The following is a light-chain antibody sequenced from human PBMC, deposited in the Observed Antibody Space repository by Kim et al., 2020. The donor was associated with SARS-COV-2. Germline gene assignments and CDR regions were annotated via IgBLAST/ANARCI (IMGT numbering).Light chain of an antibody. Sequence: EIVLTQSPGTLSLSQGESATLSCRASQSVNRELGWYQQRPGQAPSLLIYDVSNRATGTPARFSGSGSGTDFTLTISSLEPEDFAVYYCQQRSTWPLTFGKGTKVDIK. CDR3: QQRSTWPLT. J-gene: IGKJ4*01. CDR2: DVS. CDR1: QSVNRE. V-gene: IGKV3-11*01.